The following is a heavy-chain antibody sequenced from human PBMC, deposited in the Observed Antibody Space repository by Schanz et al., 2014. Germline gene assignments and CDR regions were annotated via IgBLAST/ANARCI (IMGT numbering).Heavy chain of an antibody. CDR3: ARARYTGYDCSGY. V-gene: IGHV1-2*02. Sequence: QVQLVQSGADVKKPGASVKVSCKASGYTFTGYSMHWVRQAPGQGLEWMGWINPNSGETNYEQKFKGRVTLTSDTSISTAFMELSGLTSDDTATYFCARARYTGYDCSGYWGQGTLLIVSS. CDR1: GYTFTGYS. D-gene: IGHD5-12*01. J-gene: IGHJ4*02. CDR2: INPNSGET.